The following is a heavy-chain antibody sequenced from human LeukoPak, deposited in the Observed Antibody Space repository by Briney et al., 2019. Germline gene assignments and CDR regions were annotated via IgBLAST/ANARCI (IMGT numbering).Heavy chain of an antibody. D-gene: IGHD5-12*01. J-gene: IGHJ1*01. CDR1: GGSISSYY. V-gene: IGHV4-59*01. Sequence: SETLSLTCTVSGGSISSYYWSWIRQPPGKGLEWIGYIYYSGSTNYNPSLKSRVTISVDTSKNQFSLTLSSVTAADTAVYYCARDKRGPILYWGQGTLVTVSS. CDR2: IYYSGST. CDR3: ARDKRGPILY.